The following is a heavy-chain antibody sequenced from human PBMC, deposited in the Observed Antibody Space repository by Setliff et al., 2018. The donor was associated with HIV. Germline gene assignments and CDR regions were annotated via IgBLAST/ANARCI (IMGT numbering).Heavy chain of an antibody. V-gene: IGHV4-4*07. CDR1: GGSISSYY. CDR3: AAGGLRYFDWLLE. D-gene: IGHD3-9*01. CDR2: IYTSGST. Sequence: SETLSLTCTVSGGSISSYYWSWIRQPAGKGLEWIGRIYTSGSTNYNPSLKSRVTMSVDTSRNQFSLNLSSVTAADTAVYYCAAGGLRYFDWLLEWGQGTLVTVSS. J-gene: IGHJ4*02.